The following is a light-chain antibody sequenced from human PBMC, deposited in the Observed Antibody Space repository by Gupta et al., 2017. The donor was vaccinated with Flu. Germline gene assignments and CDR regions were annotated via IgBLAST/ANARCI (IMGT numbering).Light chain of an antibody. CDR1: SSDIGNHY. V-gene: IGLV1-51*02. Sequence: ISCSVSSSDIGNHYVTWYQQLPGTAPKLRIEENNERPSGIPDRFSGSKAGTSATRELTGLQTGDEAEDDCGKWASRLNGWVFGGGTKLTVL. J-gene: IGLJ3*02. CDR3: GKWASRLNGWV. CDR2: ENN.